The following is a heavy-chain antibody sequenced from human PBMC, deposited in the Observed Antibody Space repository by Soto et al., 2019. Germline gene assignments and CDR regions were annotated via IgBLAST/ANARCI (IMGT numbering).Heavy chain of an antibody. CDR1: GFTFSSYG. J-gene: IGHJ5*02. CDR3: AKDNCISTSCYRLYNWFDP. D-gene: IGHD2-2*01. V-gene: IGHV3-30*18. Sequence: QVQLVESGGGVVQPGRSLRLSCAASGFTFSSYGMHWVRQAPGKGLEWVAVISYGGSNKYYADSVKGRFTISRDNSKKPLXXQMNNLRAEDTAVYYCAKDNCISTSCYRLYNWFDPWGQGTLVTVSS. CDR2: ISYGGSNK.